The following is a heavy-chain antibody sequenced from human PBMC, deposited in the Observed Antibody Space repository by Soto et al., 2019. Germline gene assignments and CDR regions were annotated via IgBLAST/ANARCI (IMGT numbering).Heavy chain of an antibody. CDR1: GYTFTSYA. V-gene: IGHV1-3*01. Sequence: QVQLVQSGAEVKKPGASVKVSCKASGYTFTSYAMHWVRQAPGQRLEWMGWINAGNGNTKYSQKFQGRVTITRDTSASTAYMELSSLRSEDTAVHYCARTVGYYYGMDVWGQGTTVTVSS. CDR3: ARTVGYYYGMDV. CDR2: INAGNGNT. J-gene: IGHJ6*02. D-gene: IGHD4-17*01.